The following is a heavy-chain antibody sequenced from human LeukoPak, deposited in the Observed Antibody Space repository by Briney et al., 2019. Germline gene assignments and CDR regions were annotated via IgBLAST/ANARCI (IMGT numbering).Heavy chain of an antibody. CDR1: GGSIRSGCHH. V-gene: IGHV4-39*07. Sequence: NASETLSLTCSVSGGSIRSGCHHWAWVRQPPGKGLEFIGSLDESGRPYYNAPLKSRVTISEDSSGKQFSLNLSSVTAADTAVYFCARDLGGYPFFMDVWGRGTTVIVSS. CDR3: ARDLGGYPFFMDV. CDR2: LDESGRP. J-gene: IGHJ6*03. D-gene: IGHD2-15*01.